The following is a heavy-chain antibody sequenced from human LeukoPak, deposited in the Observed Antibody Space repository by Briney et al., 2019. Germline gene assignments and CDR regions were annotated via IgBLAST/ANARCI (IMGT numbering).Heavy chain of an antibody. CDR2: IYSGGST. CDR3: ARGYCSRTRCYEFDY. J-gene: IGHJ4*02. V-gene: IGHV3-66*01. Sequence: GGSLRLSCTASGFTVTTNYMSWVRQAPGKGLEWVSIIYSGGSTYYADSVKGRFTISRDYSENTLYLQMNSLRAEDTAVYYCARGYCSRTRCYEFDYWGQGTLVTVSS. CDR1: GFTVTTNY. D-gene: IGHD2-2*01.